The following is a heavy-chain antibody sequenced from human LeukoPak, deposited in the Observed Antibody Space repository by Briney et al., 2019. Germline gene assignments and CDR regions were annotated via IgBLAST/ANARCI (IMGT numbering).Heavy chain of an antibody. J-gene: IGHJ5*02. D-gene: IGHD3-16*01. CDR2: INPNSGGP. CDR1: GYTFTGYY. V-gene: IGHV1-2*02. Sequence: GASVKVSCKASGYTFTGYYIHWVRQAPGQGLEWMGWINPNSGGPNYAQKFQGRVTMTRDTSISIAYMEMSRLRSDDTAVYYCARDVSAGGTNWFDPWGQGTLVTVSS. CDR3: ARDVSAGGTNWFDP.